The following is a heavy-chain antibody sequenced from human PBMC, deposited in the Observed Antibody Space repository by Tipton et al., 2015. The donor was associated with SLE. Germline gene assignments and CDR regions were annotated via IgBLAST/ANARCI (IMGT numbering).Heavy chain of an antibody. CDR2: INHGRGT. J-gene: IGHJ4*02. CDR1: RDSFSDYF. Sequence: TLSLTCAVYRDSFSDYFWTWIRQPPGKGLQWIGEINHGRGTNYSPSPKSRVTISLDKSQNQFSLKLSSVTAADTAVYYCARDPYDSWSDYQATFDYWGQGTLATVSP. CDR3: ARDPYDSWSDYQATFDY. D-gene: IGHD3-3*01. V-gene: IGHV4-34*01.